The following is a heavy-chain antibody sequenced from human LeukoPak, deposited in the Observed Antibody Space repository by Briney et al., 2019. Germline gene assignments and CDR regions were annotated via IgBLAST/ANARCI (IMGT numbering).Heavy chain of an antibody. J-gene: IGHJ6*03. CDR1: GYTFTDYF. CDR3: ARDWYSSSWYYYYYMDV. V-gene: IGHV1-2*02. D-gene: IGHD6-13*01. Sequence: ASVKVSCKASGYTFTDYFMHWVRQAPGQGLEWMGWINPNSGGTNYAQKFQGRVTMTRDTSISTAYMELSRLRSDDTAVYYCARDWYSSSWYYYYYMDVWGKGTTVTVSS. CDR2: INPNSGGT.